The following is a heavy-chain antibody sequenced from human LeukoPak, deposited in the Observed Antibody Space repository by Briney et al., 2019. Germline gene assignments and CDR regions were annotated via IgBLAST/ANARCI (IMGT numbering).Heavy chain of an antibody. CDR1: GFTFSSYE. J-gene: IGHJ5*02. CDR3: ARDYVSGSFGP. CDR2: ISSSGSTI. V-gene: IGHV3-48*03. D-gene: IGHD3-10*01. Sequence: GGSLRLSCAASGFTFSSYEMNWVRQAPGKGLEWVSYISSSGSTIYYADSVKGRFTISRDNAKNTVYLQMNSLRAEDTAVYYCARDYVSGSFGPWGQGTLVTVSS.